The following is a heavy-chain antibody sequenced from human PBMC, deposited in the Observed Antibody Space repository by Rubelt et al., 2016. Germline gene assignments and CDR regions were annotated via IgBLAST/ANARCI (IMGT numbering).Heavy chain of an antibody. CDR1: TYSISSGYY. D-gene: IGHD5-18*01. V-gene: IGHV4-61*01. CDR2: IYYTGTT. J-gene: IGHJ4*02. Sequence: QVQLQESGPGLVKPSETLSLICTVSTYSISSGYYWGWIRQPPGKGLEWIGYIYYTGTTNYNPSLTSRVTISVDTSKNQFSLKLSSVTAADTAVYYCASRGYNYGRSFDYWGQGTLVTVSS. CDR3: ASRGYNYGRSFDY.